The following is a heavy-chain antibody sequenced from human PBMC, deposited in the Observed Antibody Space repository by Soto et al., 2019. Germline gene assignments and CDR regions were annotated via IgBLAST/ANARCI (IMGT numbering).Heavy chain of an antibody. CDR3: AKDDLDTAMVVSDY. CDR1: GFTFSSYG. CDR2: ISYDGSNK. D-gene: IGHD5-18*01. Sequence: PGGSLRLSCAASGFTFSSYGMHWVRQAPGKGLEWVAVISYDGSNKYYADSVKGRFTISRDNSKNTLYLQMNSLRAADTAVYYCAKDDLDTAMVVSDYWGQGTLVTVSS. J-gene: IGHJ4*02. V-gene: IGHV3-30*18.